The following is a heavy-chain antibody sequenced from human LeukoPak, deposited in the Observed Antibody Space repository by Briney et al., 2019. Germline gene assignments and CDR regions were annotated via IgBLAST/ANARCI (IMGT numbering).Heavy chain of an antibody. D-gene: IGHD3-16*01. CDR2: ISYDGSNK. Sequence: GGSLRLSCAASGFTFSSFGIHWVRQAPGKGLEWVAVISYDGSNKYYADSVKGRFTISRDNSKNTLYLQMNSLRAEDTAVYYCARVLPYDYVWGSLDYWGQGTLVTVSS. J-gene: IGHJ4*02. CDR1: GFTFSSFG. CDR3: ARVLPYDYVWGSLDY. V-gene: IGHV3-30*19.